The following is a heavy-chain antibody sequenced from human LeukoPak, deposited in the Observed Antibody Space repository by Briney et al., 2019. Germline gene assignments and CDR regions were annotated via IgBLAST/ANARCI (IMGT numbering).Heavy chain of an antibody. D-gene: IGHD3-22*01. J-gene: IGHJ4*02. CDR1: GYTFTSYG. CDR2: ISAYNGNT. V-gene: IGHV1-18*01. CDR3: ARERVYDSSGYYYFDY. Sequence: ASVKVSCKASGYTFTSYGISWVRQAPGQGLEWMGWISAYNGNTNYAQKLQGRVTMTTDTSTSTAYMGLRSLGSDDTAVYYCARERVYDSSGYYYFDYWGQGTLVTVSS.